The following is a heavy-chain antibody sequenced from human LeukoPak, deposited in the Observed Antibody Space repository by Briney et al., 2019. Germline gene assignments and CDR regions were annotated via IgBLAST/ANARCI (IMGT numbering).Heavy chain of an antibody. CDR1: GGSISGYY. D-gene: IGHD2-2*01. Sequence: SETLSLTCTVSGGSISGYYWSCIRQPPGKGLEWIGYIYYSGSTNYNPSLKSRVTMSVDTSKNQFSLRLSSVTAADTAVYYCARSYCSSISCYSYFDYWGQGTLVTVSS. J-gene: IGHJ4*02. V-gene: IGHV4-59*08. CDR2: IYYSGST. CDR3: ARSYCSSISCYSYFDY.